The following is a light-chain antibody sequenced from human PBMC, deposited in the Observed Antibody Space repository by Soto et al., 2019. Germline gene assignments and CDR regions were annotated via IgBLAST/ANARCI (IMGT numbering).Light chain of an antibody. Sequence: EMGMTQPPATLSVSPGERATLSCRASQSVSSNLAWYQQKPAQAPTLLIYDASTRVTGIPARFSGSGSGTEFTLPISNLLQRDFAVYYCRQYTNWTPWTFGQGTKVDIK. J-gene: IGKJ1*01. CDR1: QSVSSN. CDR2: DAS. V-gene: IGKV3-15*01. CDR3: RQYTNWTPWT.